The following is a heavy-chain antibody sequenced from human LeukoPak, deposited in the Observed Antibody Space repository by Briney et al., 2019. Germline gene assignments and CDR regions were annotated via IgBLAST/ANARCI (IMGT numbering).Heavy chain of an antibody. D-gene: IGHD6-13*01. CDR1: GFTFSSYA. J-gene: IGHJ3*02. CDR3: ARERAAARTKYAFDI. CDR2: ISYDGSNK. Sequence: GRSLRLSCAASGFTFSSYAMHWVRQAPGKGLEWVAVISYDGSNKYYADSVKGRFTISRDNSKNTLYLQMNSLRAEDTAVYYCARERAAARTKYAFDIWGQGTMVTVSS. V-gene: IGHV3-30-3*01.